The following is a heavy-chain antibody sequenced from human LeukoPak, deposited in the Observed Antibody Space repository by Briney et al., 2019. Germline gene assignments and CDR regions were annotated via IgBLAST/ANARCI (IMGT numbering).Heavy chain of an antibody. V-gene: IGHV3-23*01. CDR2: ISGSGGST. CDR3: AKKKYYGSGSYEYYFDY. J-gene: IGHJ4*02. Sequence: GGSLRLSCAASGFTFSNAWMRWVRQAPGKGLEWVSAISGSGGSTYYADSVKGRFTISRDNSKNTLYLQMNSLRAEDTAVYYCAKKKYYGSGSYEYYFDYWGQGTLVTVSS. CDR1: GFTFSNAW. D-gene: IGHD3-10*01.